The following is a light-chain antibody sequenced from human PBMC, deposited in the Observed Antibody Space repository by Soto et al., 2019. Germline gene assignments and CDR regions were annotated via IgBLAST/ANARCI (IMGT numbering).Light chain of an antibody. CDR1: QSVGSN. Sequence: EIVMTQSPATLSVSPGERATLSCRASQSVGSNLVWYQQRPGQAPRLLIYGVSSRTTGSPARFGGGGSGTEFTLTITSLQSEDFAVYYCQQYYTWPRTFGQGTKVDIK. CDR3: QQYYTWPRT. V-gene: IGKV3-15*01. J-gene: IGKJ1*01. CDR2: GVS.